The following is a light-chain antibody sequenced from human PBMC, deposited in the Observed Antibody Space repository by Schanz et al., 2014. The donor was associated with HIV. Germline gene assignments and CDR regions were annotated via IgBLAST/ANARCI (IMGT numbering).Light chain of an antibody. J-gene: IGKJ1*01. V-gene: IGKV1-39*01. Sequence: DVQMTQSPSSLSASVGDRVTITCRASQSISTFLNWYQQKPGKAPKLLIHAASSLQSGVPSRFSGSGSGTDFTLIISSLQPEDFATYYCLQHNSYPRTFGQGTKVEIK. CDR3: LQHNSYPRT. CDR2: AAS. CDR1: QSISTF.